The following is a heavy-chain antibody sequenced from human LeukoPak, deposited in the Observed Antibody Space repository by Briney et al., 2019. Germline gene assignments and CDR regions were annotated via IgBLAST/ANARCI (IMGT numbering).Heavy chain of an antibody. J-gene: IGHJ6*03. D-gene: IGHD6-25*01. CDR2: IYTSGST. CDR1: GGSISSYY. Sequence: SETLSLTCTVSGGSISSYYWSWIRQPAGKGLEWIGRIYTSGSTNYNPSLKSRVTMSVDTSKNQFSLKLSSVTAADTAVYYCARDRQACFRRQKCSAAAADQFYYYYDMDAWGKGTTVTVSS. V-gene: IGHV4-4*07. CDR3: ARDRQACFRRQKCSAAAADQFYYYYDMDA.